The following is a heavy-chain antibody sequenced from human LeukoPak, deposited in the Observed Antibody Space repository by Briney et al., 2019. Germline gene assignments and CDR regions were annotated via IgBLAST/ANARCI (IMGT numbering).Heavy chain of an antibody. CDR3: ARGAYDILTGGVNYYYYGMDV. V-gene: IGHV4-59*01. CDR1: GGSISSYY. D-gene: IGHD3-9*01. J-gene: IGHJ6*02. CDR2: IYYSGST. Sequence: SETLSLTCTVSGGSISSYYWSWIRQPPGKGLEWIGYIYYSGSTNYNPSLKSRVTLSVATSKNQFSLKLSSVTAADTAFFYCARGAYDILTGGVNYYYYGMDVWGQGTTVTVSS.